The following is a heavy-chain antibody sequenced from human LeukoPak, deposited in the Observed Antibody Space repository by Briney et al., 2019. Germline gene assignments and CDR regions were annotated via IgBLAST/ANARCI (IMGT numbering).Heavy chain of an antibody. D-gene: IGHD2-2*01. V-gene: IGHV3-30-3*01. CDR3: AGGTKLGYCSSTSCYPIDY. CDR1: GFTFAIYA. Sequence: PGGSLRLSCAASGFTFAIYAMHWVRQAPGKGLEWVAVISYDGNNKYYADSVKGRFTISRDNSKNTLYLQMNSLRAEDTAVYYCAGGTKLGYCSSTSCYPIDYWGQGTLVTVSS. CDR2: ISYDGNNK. J-gene: IGHJ4*02.